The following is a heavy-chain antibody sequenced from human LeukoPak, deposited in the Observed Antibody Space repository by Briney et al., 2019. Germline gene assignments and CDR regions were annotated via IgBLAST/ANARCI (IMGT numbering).Heavy chain of an antibody. J-gene: IGHJ4*02. V-gene: IGHV4-39*07. CDR2: IYYSGST. CDR1: GGSISSSSYY. Sequence: SETLSLTCTVSGGSISSSSYYWGWIRQPPGKGLEWIGSIYYSGSTYYNPSLKSRVTISVDTSKNQFSLKLSSVTAADTAVYYCARESSVPRWLLYGTFDYWGQGTLVTVSS. D-gene: IGHD5-24*01. CDR3: ARESSVPRWLLYGTFDY.